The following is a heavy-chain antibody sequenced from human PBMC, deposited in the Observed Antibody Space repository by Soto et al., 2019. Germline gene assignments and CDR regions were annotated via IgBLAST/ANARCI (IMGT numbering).Heavy chain of an antibody. Sequence: GESLKISCKGSGYTFSKYWIGWVRQMPGKGLEWLGIIYPADSDTTYSPSLQGQVTFSVDKSISTAYLQWRSLKASDTGIYFCARREVVTARASHFDYWGRGTLVTVSS. J-gene: IGHJ4*02. CDR2: IYPADSDT. V-gene: IGHV5-51*01. CDR1: GYTFSKYW. D-gene: IGHD2-2*01. CDR3: ARREVVTARASHFDY.